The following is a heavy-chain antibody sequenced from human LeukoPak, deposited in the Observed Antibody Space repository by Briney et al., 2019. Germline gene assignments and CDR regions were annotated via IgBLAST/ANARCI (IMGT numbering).Heavy chain of an antibody. Sequence: ASVKVSCKASGYTFTSYAMHWVRQAPEQRLEWMGWINAANGNTKYSQKVQGRVTITRDTSASTASMELSSLRSEDTAVYYCARDMSSGWSFDYWGQGTLVTVSS. D-gene: IGHD6-19*01. CDR1: GYTFTSYA. J-gene: IGHJ4*02. CDR3: ARDMSSGWSFDY. CDR2: INAANGNT. V-gene: IGHV1-3*01.